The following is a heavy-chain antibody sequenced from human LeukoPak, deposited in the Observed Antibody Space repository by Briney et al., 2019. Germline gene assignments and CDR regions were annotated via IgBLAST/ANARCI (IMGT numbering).Heavy chain of an antibody. D-gene: IGHD5-12*01. CDR2: INQGGSVQ. CDR1: GFTFRSYW. V-gene: IGHV3-7*01. CDR3: ARVEYSGWNLEY. J-gene: IGHJ4*02. Sequence: GGPLRLSCAASGFTFRSYWMSWVRQAPGKGLEWVANINQGGSVQYYMDSVKGRFTISRDDAKNSLYVQMNSLRDEDTAVYYCARVEYSGWNLEYWGQGTLVTVSS.